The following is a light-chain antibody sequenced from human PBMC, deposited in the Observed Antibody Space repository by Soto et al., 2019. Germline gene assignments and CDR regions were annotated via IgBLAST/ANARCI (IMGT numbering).Light chain of an antibody. V-gene: IGKV3-20*01. J-gene: IGKJ4*01. CDR3: QQYGNSPLT. Sequence: ENVLTQSPGTLSLSPGERATLSCRASESVSSIYVAWYQQKPGQAPRLVIYDASSRATGIPDRFSGSGSGTDFTLTISRLEPEDFAVYYCQQYGNSPLTFGGGTNVDI. CDR1: ESVSSIY. CDR2: DAS.